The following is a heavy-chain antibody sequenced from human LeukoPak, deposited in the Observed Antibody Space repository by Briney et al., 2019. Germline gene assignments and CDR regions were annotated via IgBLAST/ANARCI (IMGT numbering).Heavy chain of an antibody. J-gene: IGHJ4*02. Sequence: GGSLRLSCAASGFTFSSYGMSWVRQAPGKGLEWVSAISGSGGSTYYADSVKGRFTISRDNSKNTLYLQMNSLRAEDTAVYYCARDYGGSSPFDYWGQGTLVTVSS. CDR3: ARDYGGSSPFDY. V-gene: IGHV3-23*01. CDR2: ISGSGGST. D-gene: IGHD4-23*01. CDR1: GFTFSSYG.